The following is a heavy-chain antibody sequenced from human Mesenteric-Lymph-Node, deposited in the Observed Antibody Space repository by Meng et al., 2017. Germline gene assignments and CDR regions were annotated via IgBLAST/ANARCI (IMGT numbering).Heavy chain of an antibody. J-gene: IGHJ6*02. Sequence: GESLKISCAASGFTFSSYSMNWVRQAPGKGLEWVSSISSSSSYIYYADSVKGRFTISRDNAKNSLYLQMNSLRAEDTAVYYCARVGEERWLQTYYYYGMDVWGQGTTVTVSS. D-gene: IGHD5-24*01. CDR2: ISSSSSYI. V-gene: IGHV3-21*01. CDR3: ARVGEERWLQTYYYYGMDV. CDR1: GFTFSSYS.